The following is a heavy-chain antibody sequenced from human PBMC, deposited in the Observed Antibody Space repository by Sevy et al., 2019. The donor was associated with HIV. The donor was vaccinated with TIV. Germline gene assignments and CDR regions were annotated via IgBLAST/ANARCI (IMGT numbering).Heavy chain of an antibody. CDR3: ARDRRIVVVTSSWGAFDI. D-gene: IGHD3-22*01. J-gene: IGHJ3*02. V-gene: IGHV3-30-3*01. Sequence: GGSLRLSCAASGFTFSSYAMHWVRQAPGKGLERVAVISYDGSNKYYADSVKGRFTISRDNSKNTLYLQMNGLRAEDTAVYYCARDRRIVVVTSSWGAFDIWGQGTMVTVSS. CDR1: GFTFSSYA. CDR2: ISYDGSNK.